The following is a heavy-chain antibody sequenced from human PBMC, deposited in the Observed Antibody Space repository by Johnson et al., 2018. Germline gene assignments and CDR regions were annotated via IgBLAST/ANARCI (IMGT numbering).Heavy chain of an antibody. J-gene: IGHJ6*03. CDR3: ARDKYYGSSPYFYYYYMDV. CDR2: ISYDGVKT. Sequence: QVQLQESGGGVVQPGRSLRLSCVASGFTFSSFAMNWVRQAPGKGLEWVAIISYDGVKTEYADSVRGRFTISRDNSRNTLYLQMNSLKTEDAAIYYCARDKYYGSSPYFYYYYMDVWGKGTTVTVSS. D-gene: IGHD3-10*01. CDR1: GFTFSSFA. V-gene: IGHV3-30*03.